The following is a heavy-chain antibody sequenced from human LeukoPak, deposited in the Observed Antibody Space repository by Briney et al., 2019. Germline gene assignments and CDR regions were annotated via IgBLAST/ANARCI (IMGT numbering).Heavy chain of an antibody. CDR3: ARDQRGSYYGFFDY. D-gene: IGHD1-26*01. CDR2: ISSSGSTT. CDR1: GFTFSSYE. J-gene: IGHJ4*02. Sequence: GGSLRLSCAASGFTFSSYEMTWVRHAPGKGLEWVSYISSSGSTTHYADSVKGRFTFSRDNAKNSLYLQMNSLRAEDTAVYYCARDQRGSYYGFFDYWGQGTLVTVSS. V-gene: IGHV3-48*03.